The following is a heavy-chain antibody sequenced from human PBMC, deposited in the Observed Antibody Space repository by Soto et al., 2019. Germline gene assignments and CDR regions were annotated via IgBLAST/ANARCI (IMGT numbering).Heavy chain of an antibody. CDR3: ARDTSLVRGVFGMDV. V-gene: IGHV4-31*03. Sequence: SETLSLTCTVSGGSITGSGYYWSWIRQHPGKGLEWVGYIYYSGSTYYNPSLKSRLTVSVATSKNQFSLKLTSVTAADTAVYYCARDTSLVRGVFGMDVWGQGTTVTVSS. J-gene: IGHJ6*02. D-gene: IGHD3-10*01. CDR2: IYYSGST. CDR1: GGSITGSGYY.